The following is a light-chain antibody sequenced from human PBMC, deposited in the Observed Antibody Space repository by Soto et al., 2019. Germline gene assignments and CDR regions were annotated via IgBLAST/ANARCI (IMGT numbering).Light chain of an antibody. J-gene: IGLJ1*01. Sequence: VLAQPPSVSGAPGQKVTISCTGSSSNIGAGYDLHWYQQLPGTAPKLLLYGNSNRPSGVPDGFSGSKSGTSASLAITGLQAEDEADYYCQSYDSSLSAYVFGTGTKVTVL. CDR2: GNS. CDR3: QSYDSSLSAYV. CDR1: SSNIGAGYD. V-gene: IGLV1-40*01.